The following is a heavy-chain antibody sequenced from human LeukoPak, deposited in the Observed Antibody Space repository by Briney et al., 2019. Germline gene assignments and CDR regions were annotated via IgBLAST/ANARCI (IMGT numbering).Heavy chain of an antibody. V-gene: IGHV3-23*01. CDR2: ISGSGGST. CDR3: AKDSYDSSGYNSPIDY. Sequence: GGSLGLSCAASGFTFSSYAMSWVRQAPGKGLEWVSAISGSGGSTYYADSVKGRFTISRDNSKNTLYLQMNSLRAEDTAVYYCAKDSYDSSGYNSPIDYWGQGTLVTVSS. CDR1: GFTFSSYA. D-gene: IGHD3-22*01. J-gene: IGHJ4*02.